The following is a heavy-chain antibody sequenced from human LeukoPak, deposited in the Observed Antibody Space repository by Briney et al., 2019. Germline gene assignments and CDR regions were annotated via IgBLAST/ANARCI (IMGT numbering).Heavy chain of an antibody. V-gene: IGHV4-4*07. J-gene: IGHJ4*02. CDR1: GGSISSYY. D-gene: IGHD3-3*01. Sequence: KPSETLSLACTVSGGSISSYYWSWIRQPAGKGLEWVGRIYTSGSTNYNPSLKSRVTISVDTSKNQFSLKLSSVTAADTAVYYCAIVTKIFGVVILDYWGQGTLVTVSS. CDR2: IYTSGST. CDR3: AIVTKIFGVVILDY.